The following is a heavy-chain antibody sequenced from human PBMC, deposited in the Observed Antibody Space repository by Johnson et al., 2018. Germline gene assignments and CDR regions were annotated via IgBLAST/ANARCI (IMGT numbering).Heavy chain of an antibody. Sequence: VQLVQSGGGLVRPGWSLRLSCAASGFTFADYAMHWVRQAPGKGLEWVSGINWHSGNIGYADSVKGRFTISRDNAKKSLYLQRNSLRAEDTALYYCSKEKDSRVPDAFDIWGQGTMVTVSS. V-gene: IGHV3-9*01. CDR1: GFTFADYA. D-gene: IGHD3-22*01. J-gene: IGHJ3*02. CDR3: SKEKDSRVPDAFDI. CDR2: INWHSGNI.